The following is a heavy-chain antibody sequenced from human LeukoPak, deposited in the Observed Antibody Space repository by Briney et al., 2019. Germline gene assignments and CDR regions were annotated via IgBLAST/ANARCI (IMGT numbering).Heavy chain of an antibody. CDR3: ARDVGNSGWYRFDD. CDR2: TYYRSKWYN. V-gene: IGHV6-1*01. CDR1: GDSVSSNNGA. Sequence: SQTLSLTCALSGDSVSSNNGAWNWIRQSPSRGLEWLGRTYYRSKWYNDYAVSLQSRITINPDTSRNQFSLQLRSLTPEDTAVYYFARDVGNSGWYRFDDRGQGTLVTVSS. J-gene: IGHJ4*02. D-gene: IGHD6-19*01.